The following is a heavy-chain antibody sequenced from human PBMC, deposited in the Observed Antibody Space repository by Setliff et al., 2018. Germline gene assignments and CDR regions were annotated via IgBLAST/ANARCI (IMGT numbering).Heavy chain of an antibody. D-gene: IGHD6-19*01. CDR1: GDSISGYF. V-gene: IGHV4-38-2*02. J-gene: IGHJ4*02. CDR3: ARGNSRSSVWYVVPHFDY. CDR2: IYYSGST. Sequence: PSETLSLTCIVSGDSISGYFWSWIRQAPGKGLEWIGSIYYSGSTYYNPSLKSRITLSVEPSKNQFSLRLKSVTAADTAVYYCARGNSRSSVWYVVPHFDYWGQGTLVTVSS.